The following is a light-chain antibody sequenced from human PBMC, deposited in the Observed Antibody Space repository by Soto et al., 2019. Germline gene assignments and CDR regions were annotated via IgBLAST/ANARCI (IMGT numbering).Light chain of an antibody. V-gene: IGLV2-14*01. CDR2: DVN. Sequence: QSVLTQPASVSGSPGQSITISCTGTSSDVGGYNYVSWYQQNPGKAPKLMIYDVNNRPSGVSYRFSGSKSGNTASLTISGLQAEDEPDYYCSSYTSSSTRVFGTGTKLTVL. CDR3: SSYTSSSTRV. J-gene: IGLJ1*01. CDR1: SSDVGGYNY.